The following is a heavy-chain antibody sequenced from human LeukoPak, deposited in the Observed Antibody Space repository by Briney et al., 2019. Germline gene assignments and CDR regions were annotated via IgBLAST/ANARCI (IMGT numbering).Heavy chain of an antibody. CDR2: INHSGST. CDR1: GGSFSGYY. J-gene: IGHJ3*02. D-gene: IGHD6-19*01. Sequence: PSETLSLTCAVYGGSFSGYYWSWIRQPPGKGLEWIGEINHSGSTNYNPSLKSRVTISVDTSKNQFSLKLSSVTAADTAVYYCANRYSSGYRRAFDIWGQGTTVTVSS. CDR3: ANRYSSGYRRAFDI. V-gene: IGHV4-34*01.